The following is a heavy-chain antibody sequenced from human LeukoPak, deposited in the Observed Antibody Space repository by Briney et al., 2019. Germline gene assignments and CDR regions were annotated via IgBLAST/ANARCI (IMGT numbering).Heavy chain of an antibody. CDR3: ARDKGSSGYYEGFDY. CDR1: GGTFSSYA. CDR2: IIPIFGTA. D-gene: IGHD3-22*01. Sequence: TVKVSCKASGGTFSSYAISWVRQAPGQGLEWMGGIIPIFGTANYAQKFQGRVTITADVSTSTAYMELSSLRSEDTAVYYCARDKGSSGYYEGFDYWGQGTLVTVSS. J-gene: IGHJ4*02. V-gene: IGHV1-69*13.